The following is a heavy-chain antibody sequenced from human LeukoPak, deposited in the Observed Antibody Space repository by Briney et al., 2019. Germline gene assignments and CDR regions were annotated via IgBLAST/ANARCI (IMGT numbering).Heavy chain of an antibody. CDR2: IKYDGSEK. CDR1: GFTFSSYW. J-gene: IGHJ4*02. Sequence: GGSLRPSCAASGFTFSSYWMSWVRQAPGKGLEWVANIKYDGSEKYYVDSVKGRFTISRDNTKNSLYLQMNRLRVEDTAIYYCTTLTVASNFDYWGQGTLVTVSS. D-gene: IGHD6-19*01. CDR3: TTLTVASNFDY. V-gene: IGHV3-7*01.